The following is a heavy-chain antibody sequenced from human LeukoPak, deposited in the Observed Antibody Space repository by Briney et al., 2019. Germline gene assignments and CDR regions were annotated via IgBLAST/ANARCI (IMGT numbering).Heavy chain of an antibody. Sequence: GGSLRLSCAASGFTFNDYAMHWVRQAPGKGLEWVSGIRWSTGSAGYADSVRGRFTISRDKAKNSLYLQMNRLRAEDTAVYYCVKDFGQTTAAIAYWGQGTLVTVSS. D-gene: IGHD2-2*01. J-gene: IGHJ4*02. CDR1: GFTFNDYA. CDR3: VKDFGQTTAAIAY. CDR2: IRWSTGSA. V-gene: IGHV3-9*01.